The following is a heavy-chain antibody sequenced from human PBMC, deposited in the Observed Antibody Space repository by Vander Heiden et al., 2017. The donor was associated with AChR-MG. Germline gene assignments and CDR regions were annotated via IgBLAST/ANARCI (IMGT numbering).Heavy chain of an antibody. CDR3: ARDRGAVGDEYFKH. CDR2: IWYDGSNK. Sequence: QVQLVESGGGVVQPGRSLRLSCAASGFTFSSYGMHWVRQAPGKGLEWVAVIWYDGSNKYYADSVKGRFTISRDNSKNTLYLQMKRMRAEDTAVYYCARDRGAVGDEYFKHWCHGPLVTDSS. V-gene: IGHV3-33*01. CDR1: GFTFSSYG. D-gene: IGHD3-10*01. J-gene: IGHJ1*01.